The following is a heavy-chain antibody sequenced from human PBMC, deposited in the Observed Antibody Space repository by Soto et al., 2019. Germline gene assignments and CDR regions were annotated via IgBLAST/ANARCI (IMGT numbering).Heavy chain of an antibody. CDR2: ITPVFGTA. J-gene: IGHJ5*02. CDR1: ADTFNSYS. CDR3: ARSLEGTTVTNWFDP. Sequence: QVQLVQSGAEVKKPGSSVKVSCKASADTFNSYSLSWLRQAPKKRLEWMGGITPVFGTADYAQSFEDRLTITADDSTSTVYMELSSLRSDDTAVYYCARSLEGTTVTNWFDPWGQGALVTVSS. D-gene: IGHD4-17*01. V-gene: IGHV1-69*01.